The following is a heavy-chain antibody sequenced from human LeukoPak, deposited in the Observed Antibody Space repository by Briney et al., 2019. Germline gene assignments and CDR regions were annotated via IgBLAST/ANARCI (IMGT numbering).Heavy chain of an antibody. CDR1: GYTFTGYY. D-gene: IGHD3-22*01. CDR3: ARDPGDSSGYRY. V-gene: IGHV1-2*02. Sequence: GASVKVPCKASGYTFTGYYMHWVRQAPGQGLEWMGWINPNSGGTNYAQKFQGRVTMTRDTSISTAYMELSRLRSDDTAVYYCARDPGDSSGYRYWGQGTLVTVSS. J-gene: IGHJ4*02. CDR2: INPNSGGT.